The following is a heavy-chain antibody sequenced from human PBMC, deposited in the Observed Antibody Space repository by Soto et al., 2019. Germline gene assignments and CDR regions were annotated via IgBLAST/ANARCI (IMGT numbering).Heavy chain of an antibody. V-gene: IGHV4-59*08. CDR2: IYYSGST. J-gene: IGHJ6*02. D-gene: IGHD2-2*01. CDR3: ARHVPYCSDTSHCAYGMDV. CDR1: GGSISSYY. Sequence: QVQLQESGPGLVKPSETLSLTCTVSGGSISSYYWSWIRQPPGKGLEWIGYIYYSGSTNYNPSLKSRDTISVDTSKNQFSLKLSSVTAADTAVYYCARHVPYCSDTSHCAYGMDVWGQGTTVTVSS.